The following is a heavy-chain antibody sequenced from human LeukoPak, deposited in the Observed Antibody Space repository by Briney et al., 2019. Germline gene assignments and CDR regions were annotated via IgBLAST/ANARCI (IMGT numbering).Heavy chain of an antibody. V-gene: IGHV4-34*01. CDR1: GGSISSYY. CDR3: AREGRASSSVLYFDY. D-gene: IGHD6-13*01. Sequence: SETLSLTCTVSGGSISSYYWSWIRQPPGKGLEWIGEINHSGSTNCNPSLKSRVTISVDTSKNQFSLKLSSVTAADTAVYYCAREGRASSSVLYFDYWGQGTLVTVSS. CDR2: INHSGST. J-gene: IGHJ4*02.